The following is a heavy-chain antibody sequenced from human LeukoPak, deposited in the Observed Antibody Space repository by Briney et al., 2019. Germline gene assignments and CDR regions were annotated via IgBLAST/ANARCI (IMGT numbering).Heavy chain of an antibody. CDR2: IYYSGST. Sequence: SETLSLTCTVSGGSMSPYHWGWIRQPPGKGLEWTGYIYYSGSTNYNPSLKSRVTISVDTSKNQFSLKLSSVTAADTAVYYCARGEGYYYFDYWGQGTLVTVSS. J-gene: IGHJ4*02. CDR1: GGSMSPYH. V-gene: IGHV4-59*01. CDR3: ARGEGYYYFDY. D-gene: IGHD3-22*01.